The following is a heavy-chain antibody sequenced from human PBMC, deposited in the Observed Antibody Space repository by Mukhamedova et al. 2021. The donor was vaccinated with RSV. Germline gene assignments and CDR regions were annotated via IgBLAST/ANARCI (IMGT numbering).Heavy chain of an antibody. Sequence: GQGLEWMGWISGYNGDTRYSQKFQGRLTLTTESSTSTAYMDLKSLKSDDTAVYYCARSPALSSGYDNQRHPWGQGTLVTVS. CDR3: ARSPALSSGYDNQRHP. J-gene: IGHJ5*02. D-gene: IGHD3-22*01. CDR2: ISGYNGDT. V-gene: IGHV1-18*01.